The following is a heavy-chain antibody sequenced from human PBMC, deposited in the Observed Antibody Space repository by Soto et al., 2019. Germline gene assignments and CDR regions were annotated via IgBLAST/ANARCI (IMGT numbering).Heavy chain of an antibody. CDR1: GFTFSSFW. CDR3: SRSLDS. CDR2: INPDGREK. V-gene: IGHV3-7*01. J-gene: IGHJ4*02. Sequence: HPGGSLRLSCAASGFTFSSFWMDWVRQAPGKGLEWVANINPDGREKHYVDSVKGRFTISRDNAKNSLYLQMSSLTAEDSALYYCSRSLDSWGQGTRVTVSS.